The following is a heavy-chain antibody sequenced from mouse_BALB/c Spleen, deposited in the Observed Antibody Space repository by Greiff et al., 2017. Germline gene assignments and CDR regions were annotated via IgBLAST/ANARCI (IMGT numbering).Heavy chain of an antibody. CDR2: INPSSGYT. CDR1: GYTFTSYT. Sequence: VQLQQSAAELARPGASVKMSCKASGYTFTSYTMHWVKQRPGQGLEWIGYINPSSGYTEYNQKFKDKTTLTADKSSSTAYMQLSSLTSEDSAVYYCARSYYRYAMDYWGQGTSVTVSS. CDR3: ARSYYRYAMDY. V-gene: IGHV1-4*02. D-gene: IGHD2-14*01. J-gene: IGHJ4*01.